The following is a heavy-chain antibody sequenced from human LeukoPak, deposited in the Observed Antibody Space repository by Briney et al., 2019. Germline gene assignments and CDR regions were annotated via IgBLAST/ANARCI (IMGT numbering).Heavy chain of an antibody. CDR1: GYTFTGYY. Sequence: VASVKVSCKASGYTFTGYYMHWVRQAPGQGLEWMGWINPNSGGTNYAQKFQGRVTMTRDTSISTAYMELSRLRSDDTAVYYCASLPSIAARPTRLDAFDIWGQGTMVTVSS. J-gene: IGHJ3*02. D-gene: IGHD6-6*01. CDR2: INPNSGGT. V-gene: IGHV1-2*02. CDR3: ASLPSIAARPTRLDAFDI.